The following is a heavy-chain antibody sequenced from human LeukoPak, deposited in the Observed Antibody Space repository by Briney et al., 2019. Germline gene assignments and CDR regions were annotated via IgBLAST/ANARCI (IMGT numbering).Heavy chain of an antibody. Sequence: GRSLRLSCAASGFTFSSYGIHWVRQAPGKGLEWVAVISYDGSNKYYADSVKGRFTIPRDNSKNTLYLQMNSLRTEDTAVYYCAKSVDSWGQGTLVTVSS. J-gene: IGHJ4*02. CDR1: GFTFSSYG. CDR3: AKSVDS. V-gene: IGHV3-30*18. CDR2: ISYDGSNK.